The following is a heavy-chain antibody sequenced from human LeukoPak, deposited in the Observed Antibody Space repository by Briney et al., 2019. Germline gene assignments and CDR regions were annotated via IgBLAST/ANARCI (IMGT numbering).Heavy chain of an antibody. D-gene: IGHD5-24*01. CDR1: GGSFSGYY. Sequence: SETLSLTCAVYGGSFSGYYWSWIRQPPGKGLEWIGEINHSGSTKSNSSLRSRVTISLDTSKNHFSLRLNSVTAADTAVYYCARSKGWLQRCLEFWGQGTLVTVSS. CDR3: ARSKGWLQRCLEF. V-gene: IGHV4-34*01. CDR2: INHSGST. J-gene: IGHJ4*02.